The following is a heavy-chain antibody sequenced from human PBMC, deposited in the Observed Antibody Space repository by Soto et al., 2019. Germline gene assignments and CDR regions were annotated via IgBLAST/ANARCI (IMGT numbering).Heavy chain of an antibody. CDR3: SGRLTTAASLDY. Sequence: PGGSLRLSCAASGFTVSNNHMTWVRQAAGKGLELVSFVHGGGSTSYADSVKGRFTISRDNSKNTLYLQMDSLRAEDTAIYYCSGRLTTAASLDYWGRGTLVNVSS. V-gene: IGHV3-53*01. CDR1: GFTVSNNH. J-gene: IGHJ4*02. D-gene: IGHD3-16*01. CDR2: VHGGGST.